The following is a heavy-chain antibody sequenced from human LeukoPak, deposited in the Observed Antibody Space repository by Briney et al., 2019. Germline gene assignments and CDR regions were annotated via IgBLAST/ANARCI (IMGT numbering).Heavy chain of an antibody. CDR3: ARLVRYSSSWYNWFDP. V-gene: IGHV4-34*01. J-gene: IGHJ5*02. CDR2: INHSGST. D-gene: IGHD6-13*01. CDR1: GGSFSGYY. Sequence: SETLSLTCAVYGGSFSGYYWSWIRQPPGKGLEWIGEINHSGSTNYNPSLKSRVTISVDTSKNQFSLKLSSVTAADTAVYYCARLVRYSSSWYNWFDPWGQGTLVTVSS.